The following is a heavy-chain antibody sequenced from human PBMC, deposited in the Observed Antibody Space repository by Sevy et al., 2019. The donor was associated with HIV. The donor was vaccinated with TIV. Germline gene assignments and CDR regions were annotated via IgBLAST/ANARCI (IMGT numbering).Heavy chain of an antibody. CDR2: IPSGGGKT. Sequence: GGSLRLSCAASGFTFSNFAMSWVRQAPGKGLEWLSAIPSGGGKTYYADSVKGRFTMSRDNSKNTLYLQMNSLRAEDTAVYYCAKDASGWPYYFDYWGQGTQVTVSS. CDR3: AKDASGWPYYFDY. D-gene: IGHD6-19*01. V-gene: IGHV3-23*01. CDR1: GFTFSNFA. J-gene: IGHJ4*02.